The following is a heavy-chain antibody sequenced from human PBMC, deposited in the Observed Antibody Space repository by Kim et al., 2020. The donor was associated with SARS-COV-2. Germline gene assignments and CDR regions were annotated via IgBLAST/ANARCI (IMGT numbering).Heavy chain of an antibody. J-gene: IGHJ4*02. CDR2: T. CDR3: AIGTFTISFEY. D-gene: IGHD3-9*01. V-gene: IGHV1-24*01. Sequence: TSYAQKFQGRVTMTADTSTDTAYMELSSLRSEDTAVYYCAIGTFTISFEYWGQGTLVTVSS.